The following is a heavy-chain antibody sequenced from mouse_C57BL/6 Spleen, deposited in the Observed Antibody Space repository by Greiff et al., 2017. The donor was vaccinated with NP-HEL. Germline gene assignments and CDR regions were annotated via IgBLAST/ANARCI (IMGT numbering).Heavy chain of an antibody. Sequence: EAGGGLVQPKGSLKLSCAASGFTFNTYAMHWVRQAPGKGLEWVARIRSKSSNYATYYADSVKDRFTISRDDSQSMLYLQMNNLKTEDTAMYYCVRSHYYGSSYYWYFDVWGTGTTVTVSS. CDR2: IRSKSSNYAT. D-gene: IGHD1-1*01. V-gene: IGHV10-3*01. CDR1: GFTFNTYA. CDR3: VRSHYYGSSYYWYFDV. J-gene: IGHJ1*03.